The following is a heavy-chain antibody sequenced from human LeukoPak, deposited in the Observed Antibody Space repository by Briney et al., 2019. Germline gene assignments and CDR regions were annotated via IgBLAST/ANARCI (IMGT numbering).Heavy chain of an antibody. CDR3: ARDPPRGDSSDWFDP. CDR2: IIPILGIA. J-gene: IGHJ5*02. D-gene: IGHD3-10*01. Sequence: SVKVSCKASGGTFSSYAISWVRQAPGQGLEWMGRIIPILGIANYAQKFQGRVTITADKSTSTAYMELSSLRSEDTAVYYCARDPPRGDSSDWFDPWGQGTLVTVSS. V-gene: IGHV1-69*04. CDR1: GGTFSSYA.